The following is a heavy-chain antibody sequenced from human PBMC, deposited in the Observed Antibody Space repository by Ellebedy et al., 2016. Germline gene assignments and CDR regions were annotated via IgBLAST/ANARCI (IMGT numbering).Heavy chain of an antibody. D-gene: IGHD3-3*01. CDR1: GYTFTGYY. CDR3: ARAKTYYDFWSGYLDV. V-gene: IGHV1-2*02. CDR2: INPNSGGT. Sequence: ASVKVSXXASGYTFTGYYMHWVRQAPGQGLEWMGWINPNSGGTNYAQKFQGRVTMTRDTSISTAYMELSRLRSDDTAVYYCARAKTYYDFWSGYLDVWGKGTTVTVSS. J-gene: IGHJ6*04.